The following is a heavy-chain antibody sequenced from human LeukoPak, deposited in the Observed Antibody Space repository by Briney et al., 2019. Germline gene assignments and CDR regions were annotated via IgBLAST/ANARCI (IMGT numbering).Heavy chain of an antibody. CDR1: GGSISSGSYY. CDR3: ARGRYDFWSGYYPFDY. CDR2: IYTSGST. D-gene: IGHD3-3*01. V-gene: IGHV4-61*02. J-gene: IGHJ4*02. Sequence: SQTLSLTCTVSGGSISSGSYYWSWIRQPAGKGLEWIGRIYTSGSTNYNPSLKSRVTTSVDTSKNQFSLKLSSVTAADTAVYYCARGRYDFWSGYYPFDYWGQGTLVTVSS.